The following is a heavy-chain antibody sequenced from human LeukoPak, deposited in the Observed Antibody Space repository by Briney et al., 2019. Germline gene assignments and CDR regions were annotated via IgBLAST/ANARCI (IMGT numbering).Heavy chain of an antibody. CDR3: ARDRLTNDAFDI. CDR2: INSDGSGT. Sequence: PGGSLRLSCAASGFTFNSYWLHWVRQPPGKGLVWVSRINSDGSGTSDPDFVKGRFTISRDNSKNTLYLQMNSLRAEDTAMYYCARDRLTNDAFDIWGQGTMVTVSS. D-gene: IGHD2-8*01. V-gene: IGHV3-74*01. CDR1: GFTFNSYW. J-gene: IGHJ3*02.